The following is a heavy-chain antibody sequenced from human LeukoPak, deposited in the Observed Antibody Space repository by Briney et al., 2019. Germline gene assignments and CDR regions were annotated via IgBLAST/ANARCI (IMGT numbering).Heavy chain of an antibody. J-gene: IGHJ5*02. CDR3: ARDEYYYDSSGYYSWFDP. V-gene: IGHV1-18*01. D-gene: IGHD3-22*01. CDR2: ISAYNAYT. Sequence: GPSVKVSCKASGYTFTSYGISWVRQAPGQGLEWVGWISAYNAYTNYTQKLQGRVTMTTDTSTSTAYMELRSLRSDDTAVYYCARDEYYYDSSGYYSWFDPWGQGTLVTVSS. CDR1: GYTFTSYG.